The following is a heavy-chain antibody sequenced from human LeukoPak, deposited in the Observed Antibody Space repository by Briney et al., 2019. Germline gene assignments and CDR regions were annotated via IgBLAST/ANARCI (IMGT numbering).Heavy chain of an antibody. CDR1: GGSISGSY. CDR3: ARGIESYGDYGY. V-gene: IGHV4-59*01. J-gene: IGHJ4*02. D-gene: IGHD4-17*01. Sequence: SETLSRTCTVSGGSISGSYWSWIRQPPGKGLEWIAYMYNSGSTNYNPSLKSRVTISIDTSKNQFSLKLSSLTAADTAIYYCARGIESYGDYGYWGQGILVTVS. CDR2: MYNSGST.